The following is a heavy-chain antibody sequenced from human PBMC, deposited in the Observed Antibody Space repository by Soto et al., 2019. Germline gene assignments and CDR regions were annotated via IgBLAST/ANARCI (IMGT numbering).Heavy chain of an antibody. V-gene: IGHV3-49*03. Sequence: EVQLVESGGGLVQPWRSLRLSCTASGFTFGDYAMSWFRQAPGKGLEWVGFIRSKAYGGTTEYAASVKGRFTISRDDSKSIAYLQMNSLKTEDTAVYYCTSTFLPYYYYYYMDVWGKGTTVTVSS. J-gene: IGHJ6*03. CDR2: IRSKAYGGTT. CDR3: TSTFLPYYYYYYMDV. CDR1: GFTFGDYA. D-gene: IGHD3-3*01.